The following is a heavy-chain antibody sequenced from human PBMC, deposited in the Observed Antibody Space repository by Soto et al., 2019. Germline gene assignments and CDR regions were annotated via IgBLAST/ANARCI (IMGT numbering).Heavy chain of an antibody. V-gene: IGHV4-39*01. J-gene: IGHJ5*02. CDR1: GGSISTSDCY. CDR2: IYYSGST. Sequence: PSETMSLTCTVSGGSISTSDCYWGWIRQPPGKGLEWIGSIYYSGSTYYNPSLKSRVTMSEDTSKNQFSLKLSSVAATDTAVYYCARGTTWPLWFDPWGQGTLVTVSS. CDR3: ARGTTWPLWFDP.